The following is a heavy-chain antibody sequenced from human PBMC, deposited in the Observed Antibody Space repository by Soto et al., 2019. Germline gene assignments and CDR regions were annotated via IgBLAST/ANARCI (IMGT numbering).Heavy chain of an antibody. Sequence: QVQLVQSGAEVKKPGSSVKVSCKASGGTFSSYAISWVRQAPGQGLEWMGGIIPIFGTANYAQKFQGRVTITADESTSTAYMELSSLRSEDTAVYYCARAPSGYYSPDYYYYGMDVWGQGTTVTVSS. CDR2: IIPIFGTA. CDR1: GGTFSSYA. D-gene: IGHD3-3*01. V-gene: IGHV1-69*01. J-gene: IGHJ6*02. CDR3: ARAPSGYYSPDYYYYGMDV.